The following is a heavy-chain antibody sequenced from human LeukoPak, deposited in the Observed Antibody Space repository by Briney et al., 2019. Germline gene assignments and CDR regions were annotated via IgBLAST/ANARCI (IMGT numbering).Heavy chain of an antibody. D-gene: IGHD3-10*01. CDR2: IYTSGST. J-gene: IGHJ4*02. CDR3: ARFYYGSGSYSPLR. Sequence: SETLSLTCTVSGASISSYYWSWIRQPAGKGLEWIGRIYTSGSTNYSPSLKSRVTMSVDTSKNQFSLKLSSVTAADTAVYYCARFYYGSGSYSPLRWGQGTLVTVSS. V-gene: IGHV4-4*07. CDR1: GASISSYY.